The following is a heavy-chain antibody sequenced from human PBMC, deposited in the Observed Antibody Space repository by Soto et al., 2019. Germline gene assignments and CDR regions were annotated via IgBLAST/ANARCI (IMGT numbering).Heavy chain of an antibody. CDR1: GFTFSSYG. V-gene: IGHV3-30*18. Sequence: LRLSCAASGFTFSSYGMHWVRQAPGKGLEWVAVISYDGSNKYYADSVKGRFTISRDNSKNTLYLQMNSLRAEDTAVYYCAKAYRTGITMVRGVTPPWFDPWGQGTLVTVSS. CDR3: AKAYRTGITMVRGVTPPWFDP. D-gene: IGHD3-10*01. CDR2: ISYDGSNK. J-gene: IGHJ5*02.